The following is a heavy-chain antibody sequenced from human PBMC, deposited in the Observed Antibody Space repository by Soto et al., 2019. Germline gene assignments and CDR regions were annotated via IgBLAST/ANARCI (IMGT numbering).Heavy chain of an antibody. CDR2: INPSGGST. CDR1: GYTFTSYY. Sequence: ASVKVSCKASGYTFTSYYMHWVRQAPGQGREWMGIINPSGGSTSYAQKFQGRVTMTRDTSTSTVYMELTSLRSEDTAVYYCARAPILVGGTTYENYFDYWGQGTLVTVSS. V-gene: IGHV1-46*01. D-gene: IGHD2-21*01. CDR3: ARAPILVGGTTYENYFDY. J-gene: IGHJ4*02.